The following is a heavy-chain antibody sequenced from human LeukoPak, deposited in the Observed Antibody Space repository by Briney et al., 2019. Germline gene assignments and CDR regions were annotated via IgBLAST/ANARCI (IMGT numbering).Heavy chain of an antibody. Sequence: SETLSLTCTVSGGSISSYYCSWVRQPPGKGLEWIWYIYYSGSTTYNPSLTSRVTISLDTSKNKSSLMLSTVTAAETAAYYCAGHNAHVDYWGQGTLVTVSS. J-gene: IGHJ4*02. D-gene: IGHD1-14*01. V-gene: IGHV4-59*01. CDR1: GGSISSYY. CDR3: AGHNAHVDY. CDR2: IYYSGST.